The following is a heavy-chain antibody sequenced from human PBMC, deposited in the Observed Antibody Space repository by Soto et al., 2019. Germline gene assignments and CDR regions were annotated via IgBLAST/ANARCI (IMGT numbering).Heavy chain of an antibody. Sequence: SVKVSCKSSGVTFSSYAISWVRQAPGQGLEWMGGIIPIFGTANYAQKFQGRVTITADESTSTAYMELSSLRSEDTAVYYCARDDGGSCYSCGHSLNVWGKGTTVTVSS. CDR3: ARDDGGSCYSCGHSLNV. D-gene: IGHD2-15*01. V-gene: IGHV1-69*13. CDR1: GVTFSSYA. J-gene: IGHJ6*04. CDR2: IIPIFGTA.